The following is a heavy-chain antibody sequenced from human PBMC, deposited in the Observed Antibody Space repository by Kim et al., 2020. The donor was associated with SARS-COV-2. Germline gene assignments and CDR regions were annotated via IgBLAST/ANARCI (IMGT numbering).Heavy chain of an antibody. CDR3: ARDCIPPVESPDYNYGPGGH. D-gene: IGHD5-18*01. V-gene: IGHV3-23*01. Sequence: GGSLRLSCAASGFTFGGYAMSWVRQAPGKGLEWVSSITGNGGTTFHAESVEGRFTISRDNFKNTLYLQMSGLRAEDTAVYFCARDCIPPVESPDYNYGPGGHWGQVTMVTVSS. CDR1: GFTFGGYA. CDR2: ITGNGGTT. J-gene: IGHJ4*02.